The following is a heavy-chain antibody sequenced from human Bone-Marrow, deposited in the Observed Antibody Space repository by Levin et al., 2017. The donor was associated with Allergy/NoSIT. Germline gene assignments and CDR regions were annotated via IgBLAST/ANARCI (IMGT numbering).Heavy chain of an antibody. CDR3: VRVTSGRLDFDY. D-gene: IGHD6-19*01. V-gene: IGHV1-8*01. CDR2: LSPRSGDT. Sequence: ASVKVSCKASGYTFSTYDINWVRQAPGQGLEWMGWLSPRSGDTGYTQKFQGRVTMAMDTSINTVYLELSSLRSEDTAVYYCVRVTSGRLDFDYWGQGTLVTVSS. CDR1: GYTFSTYD. J-gene: IGHJ4*02.